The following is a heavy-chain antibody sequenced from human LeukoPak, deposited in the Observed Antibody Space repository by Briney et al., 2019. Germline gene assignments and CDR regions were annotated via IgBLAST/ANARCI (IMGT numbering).Heavy chain of an antibody. CDR1: GGSFSGYY. CDR3: AKDPIYGSGSYSYYFDY. CDR2: ISGSGGST. J-gene: IGHJ4*02. D-gene: IGHD3-10*01. Sequence: ETLSLTCAVYGGSFSGYYWSWVRQAPGKGLEWVSAISGSGGSTYYADSVKGRFTISRDNSKNTLYLQMNSLRAEDTAVYYCAKDPIYGSGSYSYYFDYWGQGTLVTVSS. V-gene: IGHV3-23*01.